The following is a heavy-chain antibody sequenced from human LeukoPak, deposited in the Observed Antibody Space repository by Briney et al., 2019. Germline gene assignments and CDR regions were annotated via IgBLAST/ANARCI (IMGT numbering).Heavy chain of an antibody. D-gene: IGHD6-6*01. V-gene: IGHV4-59*01. J-gene: IGHJ4*02. CDR3: ARARRGSSSSGELFDS. CDR2: IYYSGST. CDR1: GGSISSYY. Sequence: SETLSLTCTVSGGSISSYYWSWIRQPPGKGLEWIGYIYYSGSTNYNPSLKSRVTISVDTSKNQFSLKLSSVTAADTAVYYCARARRGSSSSGELFDSWGQGTLVTVSS.